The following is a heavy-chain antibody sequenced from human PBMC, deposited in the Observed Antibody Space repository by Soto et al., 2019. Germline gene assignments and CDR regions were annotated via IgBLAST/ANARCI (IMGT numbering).Heavy chain of an antibody. Sequence: ASVKVSCKASGYTFTGYYMHWVRQAPGQGLEWMGWINPNSGGTNYAQKFPGRVTMTRDTSISTAYMELSRLRSDDTAVYCCARARDYYDSSGYYSYLYYGMDVWGQGTTVTVSS. CDR3: ARARDYYDSSGYYSYLYYGMDV. CDR2: INPNSGGT. J-gene: IGHJ6*02. CDR1: GYTFTGYY. D-gene: IGHD3-22*01. V-gene: IGHV1-2*02.